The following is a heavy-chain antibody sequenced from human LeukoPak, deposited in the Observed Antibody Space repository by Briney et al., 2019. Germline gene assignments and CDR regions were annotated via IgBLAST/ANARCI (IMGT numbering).Heavy chain of an antibody. J-gene: IGHJ4*02. CDR1: GYTSTSYD. CDR3: ARVPSAELWLNYFDY. D-gene: IGHD5-18*01. CDR2: MNPNSGNT. V-gene: IGHV1-8*01. Sequence: ASVKVSCKASGYTSTSYDINWVRQATGQGLEWMGWMNPNSGNTGYAQKFQGRVTMTRNTSISTAYMELSSLRSEDTAVYYCARVPSAELWLNYFDYWGQGTLVTVSS.